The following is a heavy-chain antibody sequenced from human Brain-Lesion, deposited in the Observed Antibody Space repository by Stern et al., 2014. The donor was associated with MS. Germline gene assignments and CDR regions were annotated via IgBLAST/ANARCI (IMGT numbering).Heavy chain of an antibody. J-gene: IGHJ4*02. CDR2: INPKSGGT. CDR3: APYYYDSTGYNDF. D-gene: IGHD3-22*01. Sequence: VQLVQSGAEVKKPGASVKVSCKASGYTFTGYYMHWVRQAPGQGLEWMGLINPKSGGTNYAQKFQGWVTMTRDTSINTAYIELSRLRSDDTAVYYCAPYYYDSTGYNDFWGQGTLVTVSS. V-gene: IGHV1-2*04. CDR1: GYTFTGYY.